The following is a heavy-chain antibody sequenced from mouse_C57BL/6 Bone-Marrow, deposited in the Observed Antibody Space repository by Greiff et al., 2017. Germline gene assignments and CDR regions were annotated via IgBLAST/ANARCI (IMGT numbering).Heavy chain of an antibody. CDR1: GYAFSSYW. D-gene: IGHD1-1*01. CDR2: IYPGDGDT. V-gene: IGHV1-80*01. J-gene: IGHJ3*01. Sequence: VQVVESGAELVKPGASVKISCKASGYAFSSYWMNWVKQRPGKGLEWIGQIYPGDGDTNYNGKFKGKATLTADKSSSTAYMQLSSLTSEDSAVYFCARYDYYGSSWFAYWGQGTLVTVSA. CDR3: ARYDYYGSSWFAY.